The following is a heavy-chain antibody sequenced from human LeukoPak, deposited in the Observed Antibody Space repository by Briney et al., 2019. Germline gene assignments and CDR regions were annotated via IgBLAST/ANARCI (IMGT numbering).Heavy chain of an antibody. CDR2: ISGSGGST. Sequence: SGGSLRLSCAASGFTFSSYAMSWVRQAPGKGLEWVSAISGSGGSTYYADSVKGRFTISRDNSKNTLYLQMNSLRAEDTAVYYCAKGLERDIVVVVAAMVSDYWGQGTLVTVSS. V-gene: IGHV3-23*01. CDR1: GFTFSSYA. D-gene: IGHD2-15*01. J-gene: IGHJ4*02. CDR3: AKGLERDIVVVVAAMVSDY.